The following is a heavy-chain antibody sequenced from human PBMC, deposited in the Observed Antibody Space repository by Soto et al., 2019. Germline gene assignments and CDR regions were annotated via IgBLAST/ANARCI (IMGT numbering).Heavy chain of an antibody. D-gene: IGHD3-10*01. Sequence: RGGVLRLSRTASGCSVRSNYITWGRQAQGKGLEWVSIMYSNGHRYHAESVKGRFTISRDTSKNTLYLQMNSLRAEDTAVYYCARESGSQATYYYRHGLDVWGPGTTVIVSS. V-gene: IGHV3-53*01. CDR1: GCSVRSNY. J-gene: IGHJ6*02. CDR2: MYSNGHR. CDR3: ARESGSQATYYYRHGLDV.